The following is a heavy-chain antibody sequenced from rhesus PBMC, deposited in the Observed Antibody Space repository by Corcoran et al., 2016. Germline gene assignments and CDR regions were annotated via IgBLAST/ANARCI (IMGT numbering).Heavy chain of an antibody. V-gene: IGHV4-173*01. CDR2: ISGNGGHT. D-gene: IGHD1-1*01. CDR1: GGSISSNY. Sequence: QLQLQESGPGLVKPSETLSLTCAVSGGSISSNYWSWIRQPPGKGLEWIGRISGNGGHTDTNPSLHSRVTVSTYPATHQFSLVLSSVTAADTAVYFCAREGWNYYYNRFDVWGPGVLVTVSS. J-gene: IGHJ5-1*01. CDR3: AREGWNYYYNRFDV.